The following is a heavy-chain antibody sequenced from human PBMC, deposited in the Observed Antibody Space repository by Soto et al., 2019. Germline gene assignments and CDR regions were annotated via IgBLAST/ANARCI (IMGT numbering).Heavy chain of an antibody. J-gene: IGHJ4*02. CDR3: ARLYGFSGFDY. CDR2: IYYSGGT. D-gene: IGHD6-25*01. CDR1: GRSITSYY. Sequence: SETLSLTCTVSGRSITSYYWSWIRQPPGKGLEWIGYIYYSGGTNYNPSLKSRVTISVDTSKNQFSLKLSSVTAADTAVYYCARLYGFSGFDYWGQGTLVTVS. V-gene: IGHV4-59*08.